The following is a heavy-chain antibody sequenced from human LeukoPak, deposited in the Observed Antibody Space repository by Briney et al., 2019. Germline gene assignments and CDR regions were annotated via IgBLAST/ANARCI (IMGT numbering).Heavy chain of an antibody. J-gene: IGHJ4*02. Sequence: GASVTVSCKACGYTFTGYYMHWVRQAPGQGREWMGWINPNSGGTNYAQKFQGRVTMTRDTSISTAYMELSRLRSDDTAVYYCARGCSSTSCSFDYWGQGTLVTVSS. CDR3: ARGCSSTSCSFDY. V-gene: IGHV1-2*02. D-gene: IGHD2-2*01. CDR1: GYTFTGYY. CDR2: INPNSGGT.